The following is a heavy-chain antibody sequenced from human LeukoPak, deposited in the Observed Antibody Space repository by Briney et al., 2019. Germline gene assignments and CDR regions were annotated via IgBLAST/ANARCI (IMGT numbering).Heavy chain of an antibody. CDR1: GGSINSGTFY. CDR2: INHSGST. CDR3: ARGDSYSS. V-gene: IGHV4-39*07. J-gene: IGHJ4*02. Sequence: SETLSLTCTVSGGSINSGTFYWGWIRQPPGKGLEWIGEINHSGSTNYNPSLKSRVTISVDTSKNQFSLKLSSVTAADTAVYYCARGDSYSSWGQGTLVTVSS. D-gene: IGHD6-13*01.